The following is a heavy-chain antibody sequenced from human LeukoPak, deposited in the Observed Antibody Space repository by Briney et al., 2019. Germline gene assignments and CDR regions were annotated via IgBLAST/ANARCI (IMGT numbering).Heavy chain of an antibody. CDR3: ASLSSGWLGEYFDY. CDR2: ISSSSSYI. CDR1: GFTFSSYS. D-gene: IGHD6-19*01. V-gene: IGHV3-21*01. Sequence: KPGGSLRLSCAASGFTFSSYSMHWVRQAPGKGLEWVSSISSSSSYIYYADSVKGRFTISRDNAKNSLYLQMNSLRAEDTAVYYCASLSSGWLGEYFDYWSQGTLVTVSS. J-gene: IGHJ4*02.